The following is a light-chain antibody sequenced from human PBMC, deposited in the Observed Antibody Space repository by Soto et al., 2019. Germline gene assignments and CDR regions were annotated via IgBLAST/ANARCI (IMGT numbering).Light chain of an antibody. CDR2: DAS. CDR1: QSVSSY. J-gene: IGKJ5*01. Sequence: IVLTQSPATLSLSPGERATLSCRASQSVSSYLAWYQHKPGQAPRLLIYDASNRATGIPARFSGRGSGTDFTLTISSLEPEDFALYYCQQRSNWPSFGQGTRLEIK. CDR3: QQRSNWPS. V-gene: IGKV3-11*01.